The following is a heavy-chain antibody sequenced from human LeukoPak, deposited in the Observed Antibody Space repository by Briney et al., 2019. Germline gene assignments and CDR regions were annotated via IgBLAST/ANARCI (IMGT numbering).Heavy chain of an antibody. CDR2: ISGSGGST. CDR3: VKESDYGSNDY. J-gene: IGHJ4*02. D-gene: IGHD3-10*01. Sequence: PGGTLRLSCAASGFTFSSYGMSWVRQAPGKGLEWVSAISGSGGSTYYADSVKGRFTISRDTSKNTPFLQMNSLRADDTAIYYCVKESDYGSNDYWGQGTLVTVSS. V-gene: IGHV3-23*01. CDR1: GFTFSSYG.